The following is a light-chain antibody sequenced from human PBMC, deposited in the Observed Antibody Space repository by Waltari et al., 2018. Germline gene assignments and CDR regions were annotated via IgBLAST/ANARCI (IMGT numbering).Light chain of an antibody. CDR1: TGAVTSGYY. V-gene: IGLV7-43*01. CDR2: STS. J-gene: IGLJ3*02. CDR3: LRYYGGARV. Sequence: QTVVTQEPSLTVSPGGTGTLTCASSTGAVTSGYYPNWFQQKPGQAPRALIYSTSNQHSWTPARFSGSLLGGKAALTRSGVQPEDEAEYYCLRYYGGARVFGGGTKLT.